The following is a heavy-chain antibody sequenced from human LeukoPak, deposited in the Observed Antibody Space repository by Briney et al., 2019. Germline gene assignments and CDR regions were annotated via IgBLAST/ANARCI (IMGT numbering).Heavy chain of an antibody. Sequence: GGSLRLSCAASGFTFDDYAMHWVRQAPGKGLEWVSGISWNGGSIGYADSVKGRFTISRDNSNNILFLQMSDLRTEDTALYYCARDRLYTGYDPVLDLWGQGTPVTASS. V-gene: IGHV3-9*01. J-gene: IGHJ5*02. CDR2: ISWNGGSI. CDR3: ARDRLYTGYDPVLDL. D-gene: IGHD5-12*01. CDR1: GFTFDDYA.